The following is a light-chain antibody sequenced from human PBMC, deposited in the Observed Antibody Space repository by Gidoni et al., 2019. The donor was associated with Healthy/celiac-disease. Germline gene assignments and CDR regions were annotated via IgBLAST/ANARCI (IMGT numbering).Light chain of an antibody. V-gene: IGKV3-20*01. CDR3: QQYGSYPWT. Sequence: EIVLTQSPGTLSLSPGERATLSCRASQSVSSSYLAWYQQKPGQAPRLLIYGASSRATGIPDRFSGSGSGTDFTLTISRLEPEDFAVYYCQQYGSYPWTFXQXTKVEIK. CDR1: QSVSSSY. J-gene: IGKJ1*01. CDR2: GAS.